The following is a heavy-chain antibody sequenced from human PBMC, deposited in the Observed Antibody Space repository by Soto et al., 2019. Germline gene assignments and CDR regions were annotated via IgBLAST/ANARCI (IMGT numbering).Heavy chain of an antibody. V-gene: IGHV1-46*01. Sequence: ASVKVSCKASGYTFTAYFMHWVRQAPGQGLEWIGIINPSGGSTNYAQKFQGRVAMTWDTSTSTVYMGLSSLRSDDTAVYYCARAPFSSSSFFFDYWGQGTLVTVSS. D-gene: IGHD6-6*01. J-gene: IGHJ4*02. CDR2: INPSGGST. CDR1: GYTFTAYF. CDR3: ARAPFSSSSFFFDY.